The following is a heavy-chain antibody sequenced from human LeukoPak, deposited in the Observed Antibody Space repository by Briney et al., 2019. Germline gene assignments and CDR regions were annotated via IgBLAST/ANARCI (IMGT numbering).Heavy chain of an antibody. V-gene: IGHV4-59*11. CDR3: ARDGYFQY. Sequence: SETLSLPYTVSGDSISDHFWNWIRQPPGKGLEWIGYIYSTAGSTNYNLPFITRDTISVETSKNQFSLKLSSVTVADTAIYYCARDGYFQYWGQGPPVTVSS. CDR1: GDSISDHF. J-gene: IGHJ4*02. CDR2: IYSTAGST.